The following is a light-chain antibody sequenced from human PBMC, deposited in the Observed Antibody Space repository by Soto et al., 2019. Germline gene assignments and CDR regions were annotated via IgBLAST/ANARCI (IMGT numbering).Light chain of an antibody. Sequence: QSALTQPASVSGSPVQSITISCTGTSSDVGSYNLVSWYQQHPGKAPKLMIYEGSKRPSGVSNRFSGYKSGNTASLTISGLQAEDEADYYCCSYAGSSTVVFGGGTKLTVL. CDR3: CSYAGSSTVV. CDR2: EGS. J-gene: IGLJ2*01. CDR1: SSDVGSYNL. V-gene: IGLV2-23*01.